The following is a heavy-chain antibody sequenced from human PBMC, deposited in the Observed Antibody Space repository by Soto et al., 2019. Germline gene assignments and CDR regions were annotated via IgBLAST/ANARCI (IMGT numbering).Heavy chain of an antibody. Sequence: PSETLSLTCTVSGGSISSGDYYWSWIRQPPGKGLEWIGYIYYSGSTYYNPSLKSRVTISVDTSKNQFSLKLSSVTAASTAVYYCARAALDYDYVWGSYRFDYWGQGTLVTVSS. CDR2: IYYSGST. CDR1: GGSISSGDYY. D-gene: IGHD3-16*02. V-gene: IGHV4-30-4*01. CDR3: ARAALDYDYVWGSYRFDY. J-gene: IGHJ4*02.